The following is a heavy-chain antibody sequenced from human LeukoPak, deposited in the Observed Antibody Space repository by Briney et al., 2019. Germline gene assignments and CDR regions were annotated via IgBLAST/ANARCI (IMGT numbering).Heavy chain of an antibody. CDR3: AITAMVTPFDY. Sequence: PGGSLRLSCAASGFTFSSYGMHWVRQAPGKGLEWVAVIWYDGSNKYYADSVKGRFTISRDNSKNTLYLQMNSLRAEDTAVYYCAITAMVTPFDYWGQGTLFTVSS. V-gene: IGHV3-33*01. D-gene: IGHD5-18*01. CDR1: GFTFSSYG. J-gene: IGHJ4*02. CDR2: IWYDGSNK.